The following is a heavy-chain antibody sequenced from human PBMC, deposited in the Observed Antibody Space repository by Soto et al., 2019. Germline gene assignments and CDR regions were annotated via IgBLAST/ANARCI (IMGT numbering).Heavy chain of an antibody. V-gene: IGHV1-2*02. J-gene: IGHJ4*02. Sequence: GASVKVSCKASGYTFTGYFMHWVRQAPGQGLEWMGWINPNTGGANYAQKFQDRVTMTRDTSTNTAYMEMNRLRSDDTAVYYCARSLSTISARPDYGRKGTLVTVSS. CDR1: GYTFTGYF. CDR3: ARSLSTISARPDY. CDR2: INPNTGGA. D-gene: IGHD6-6*01.